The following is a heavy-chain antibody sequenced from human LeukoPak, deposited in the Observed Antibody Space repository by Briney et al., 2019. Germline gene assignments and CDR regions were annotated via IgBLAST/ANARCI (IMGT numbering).Heavy chain of an antibody. V-gene: IGHV4-39*01. CDR1: GGSISSSSYC. J-gene: IGHJ4*02. CDR3: ARSRVGATILHFDY. CDR2: IYSSGST. Sequence: KPSETLSLTCTVSGGSISSSSYCWGWIRQPPGKGLEWIGSIYSSGSTYYNPSLKSRVTISVDTSKNQFSLKLSSVTAADTALFYCARSRVGATILHFDYWGQGTLVTASS. D-gene: IGHD1-26*01.